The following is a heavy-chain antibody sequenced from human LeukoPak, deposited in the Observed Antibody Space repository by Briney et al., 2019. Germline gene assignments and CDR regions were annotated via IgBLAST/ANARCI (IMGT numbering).Heavy chain of an antibody. D-gene: IGHD3-22*01. Sequence: PGGSLRLSCAASGFTFSDYCVSWFRQAPGKGLEWVSYISSSGSTIYYADSVKGRFTISRDNAKNSLYLQMNSLRAEDTAVYYCARDRRGYYNWFDPWGQGTLVTVSS. V-gene: IGHV3-11*01. CDR2: ISSSGSTI. J-gene: IGHJ5*02. CDR1: GFTFSDYC. CDR3: ARDRRGYYNWFDP.